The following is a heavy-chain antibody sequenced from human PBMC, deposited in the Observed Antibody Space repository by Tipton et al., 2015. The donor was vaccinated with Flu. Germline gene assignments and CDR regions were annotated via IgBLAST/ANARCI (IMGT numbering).Heavy chain of an antibody. CDR2: IYHSGST. J-gene: IGHJ4*02. Sequence: LRLSCIVSGYSISSGYYWGWIRQPPGKGLGWIGSIYHSGSTYYNPSLKSRVTISVDTSKNQFSLKLSSVTAADTAVYYCARGIYISSSWYVGRGDPNKNDYWGQGTLVTVSS. CDR3: ARGIYISSSWYVGRGDPNKNDY. D-gene: IGHD6-13*01. V-gene: IGHV4-38-2*02. CDR1: GYSISSGYY.